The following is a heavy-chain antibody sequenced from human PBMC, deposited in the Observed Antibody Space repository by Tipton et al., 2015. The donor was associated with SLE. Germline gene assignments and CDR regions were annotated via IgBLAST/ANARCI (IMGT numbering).Heavy chain of an antibody. D-gene: IGHD3-22*01. V-gene: IGHV4-39*07. Sequence: TLSLTCTVSGGSVSSGSYYWSWIRQPPGKGLEWIGEINHSGSTNYNPSLKSRVTISVDTSKNQFSLKLSSVTAADTAVYYCARSVVVITPFDYWGQGTLVTVSS. CDR1: GGSVSSGSYY. CDR2: INHSGST. CDR3: ARSVVVITPFDY. J-gene: IGHJ4*02.